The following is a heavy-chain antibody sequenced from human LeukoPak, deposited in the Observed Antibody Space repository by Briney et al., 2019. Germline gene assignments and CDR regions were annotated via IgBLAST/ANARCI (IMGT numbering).Heavy chain of an antibody. Sequence: GASVKVSCKASGYTFTGYYMHWVRQAPGQGLEWMGWINPNSGGTNYAQKFQGRVTMTRDTSISTAYMELSRLRSDDTAVYYCARADLLYYDYIWGSYGGPFDYWGQGTLVTVSS. V-gene: IGHV1-2*02. CDR3: ARADLLYYDYIWGSYGGPFDY. J-gene: IGHJ4*02. CDR2: INPNSGGT. D-gene: IGHD3-16*01. CDR1: GYTFTGYY.